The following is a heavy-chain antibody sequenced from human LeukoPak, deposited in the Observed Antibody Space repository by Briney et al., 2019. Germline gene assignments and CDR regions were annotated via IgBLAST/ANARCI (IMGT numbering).Heavy chain of an antibody. CDR1: GYSFTSYW. V-gene: IGHV5-10-1*01. CDR3: ARVTRGYCSGGSCYSVAWFDP. CDR2: IDPSDSYT. Sequence: GESLKISGKGSGYSFTSYWISGVRQMPGKGLEWMGRIDPSDSYTNYSPSFQGHVTISADKSISTAYLQWSRLKASDTAMYYCARVTRGYCSGGSCYSVAWFDPWGQGTLVTVSS. J-gene: IGHJ5*02. D-gene: IGHD2-15*01.